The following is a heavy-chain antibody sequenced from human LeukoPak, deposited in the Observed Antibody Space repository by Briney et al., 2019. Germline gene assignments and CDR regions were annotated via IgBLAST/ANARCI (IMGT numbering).Heavy chain of an antibody. CDR2: IIPIFGTA. CDR1: GGTFSSYA. V-gene: IGHV1-69*05. CDR3: ARAGGYSYGFDY. Sequence: SVKVSXKASGGTFSSYAISWVRQAPGQGLEWMGRIIPIFGTANYAQKFQGRVTITTDESTSTAYMELSSLRSEDTAVYYCARAGGYSYGFDYWGQGTLVTVSS. J-gene: IGHJ4*02. D-gene: IGHD5-18*01.